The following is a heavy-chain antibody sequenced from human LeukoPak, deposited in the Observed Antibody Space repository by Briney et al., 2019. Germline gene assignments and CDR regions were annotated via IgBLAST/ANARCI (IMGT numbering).Heavy chain of an antibody. CDR1: GGSFSGYY. J-gene: IGHJ4*02. CDR2: IIHSGST. Sequence: SETLSLTCAVYGGSFSGYYWSWIRQPPGKGLEWIGEIIHSGSTNYNPSLKSRVTILVDTSKNQFSLKLSSVTAADTAVYYCARGYYHDSSGYYLGFDYWDQGTLVTVSS. V-gene: IGHV4-34*01. CDR3: ARGYYHDSSGYYLGFDY. D-gene: IGHD3-22*01.